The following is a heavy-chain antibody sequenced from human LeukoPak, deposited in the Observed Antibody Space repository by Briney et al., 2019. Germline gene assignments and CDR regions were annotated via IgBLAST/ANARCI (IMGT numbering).Heavy chain of an antibody. D-gene: IGHD3-3*01. CDR1: GYTFTSYY. Sequence: ASVKVSCKASGYTFTSYYMHWVRQAPGQGLEWMGIINPSGGSTSYAQKFQGRVTMTRDTSTSTVYMELSSLRSEDTAVYYCARGPMVDLDFWSKHYYYYMDVWGKGTTVTVSS. V-gene: IGHV1-46*01. J-gene: IGHJ6*03. CDR3: ARGPMVDLDFWSKHYYYYMDV. CDR2: INPSGGST.